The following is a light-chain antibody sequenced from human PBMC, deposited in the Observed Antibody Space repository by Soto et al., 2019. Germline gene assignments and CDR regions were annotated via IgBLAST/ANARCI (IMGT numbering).Light chain of an antibody. V-gene: IGKV4-1*01. CDR2: WAS. CDR1: QGVLYSSDNY. Sequence: DIVMTQSPDSLAVSLGERATIHCKSSQGVLYSSDNYLAWYQQTPGQPPKLLIHWASTRESGVPDRFSGSGSGTDFTLTISSLQAEDVAVYYCQQYYSTPHTFGQGTKLEIK. CDR3: QQYYSTPHT. J-gene: IGKJ2*01.